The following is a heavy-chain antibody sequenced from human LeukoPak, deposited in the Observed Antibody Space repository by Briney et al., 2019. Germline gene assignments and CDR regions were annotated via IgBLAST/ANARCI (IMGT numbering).Heavy chain of an antibody. CDR1: GYTFTGYH. CDR3: ARVGESGSYPLMGY. CDR2: INTNTGDT. J-gene: IGHJ4*02. V-gene: IGHV1-2*02. Sequence: ASVKVSCKASGYTFTGYHMHWVRQAPGQGLEWMGWINTNTGDTNYAQKLQGRVTMTRDTSISAAYMELSWLRSDDTAVYYCARVGESGSYPLMGYWGQGTLVTVSS. D-gene: IGHD1-26*01.